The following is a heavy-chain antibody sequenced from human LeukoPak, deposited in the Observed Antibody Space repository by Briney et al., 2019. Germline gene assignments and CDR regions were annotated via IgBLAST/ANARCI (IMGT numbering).Heavy chain of an antibody. Sequence: GGSLRLSCAASGFTFSNYWLSWVRQAPGKGLEWVANIKQDGSDQYYVDSVKGRFIISRDNAKNSLYLQMNSLRAEDTAVYYCARDDWSHAFDIWGQGTMVTVSS. CDR3: ARDDWSHAFDI. CDR1: GFTFSNYW. J-gene: IGHJ3*02. CDR2: IKQDGSDQ. D-gene: IGHD3-9*01. V-gene: IGHV3-7*01.